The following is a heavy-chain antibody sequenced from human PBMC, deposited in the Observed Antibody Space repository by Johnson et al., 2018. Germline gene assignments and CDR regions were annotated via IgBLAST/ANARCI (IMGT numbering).Heavy chain of an antibody. V-gene: IGHV3-15*07. CDR3: TTDGHIVVPAAFEI. J-gene: IGHJ3*02. D-gene: IGHD2-21*01. CDR2: IRNKADGGTT. Sequence: EVQLVETGGGLVKPGGSLRLSCAASGFTFSHAWMNWVRQAPGKGLEWVGRIRNKADGGTTDYAAPVEGRFTISRDDSKNTLYLQMESLKTEDTAMYYCTTDGHIVVPAAFEIWGQGTMVTVSS. CDR1: GFTFSHAW.